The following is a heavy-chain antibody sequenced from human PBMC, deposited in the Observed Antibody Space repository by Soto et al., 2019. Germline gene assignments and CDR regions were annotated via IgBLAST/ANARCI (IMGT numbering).Heavy chain of an antibody. CDR3: ASMITVTYFDS. J-gene: IGHJ4*02. D-gene: IGHD4-17*01. V-gene: IGHV4-31*03. CDR1: GASIRSGGYF. Sequence: SETLSLTCTVSGASIRSGGYFWSWIRQHPGKGLEWIAYFYYSGSTYYNPSLKSRINISMDTSKNQFSLKLSSVTAADTAVYYCASMITVTYFDSWGQGALVTVSS. CDR2: FYYSGST.